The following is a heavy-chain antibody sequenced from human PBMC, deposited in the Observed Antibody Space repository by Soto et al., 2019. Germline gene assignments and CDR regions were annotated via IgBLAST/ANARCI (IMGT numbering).Heavy chain of an antibody. CDR2: ISAYNGNT. J-gene: IGHJ3*02. V-gene: IGHV1-18*01. Sequence: ASVKVSCKASGYTFTSYGISWVRQAPGQGLECMGWISAYNGNTNYAQKLQGRVTMTTDTSTSTAYMELRSLRSDDTAVYYCARAAPNYYGSGHAFDIWGQGTMVTVSS. CDR1: GYTFTSYG. CDR3: ARAAPNYYGSGHAFDI. D-gene: IGHD3-10*01.